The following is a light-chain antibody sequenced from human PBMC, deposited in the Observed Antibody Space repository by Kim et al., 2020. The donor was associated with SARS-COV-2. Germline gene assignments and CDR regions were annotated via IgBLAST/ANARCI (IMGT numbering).Light chain of an antibody. J-gene: IGLJ3*02. Sequence: GQTVTIPCSGSCSNVGRHFLNWYQQLPGTAPKVFIYNDNQRPSGVPDRFSGSRSGTSASLAISGLQSEDEADYYCATWDVSLNGWVFGGGTQLTVL. CDR1: CSNVGRHF. CDR2: NDN. V-gene: IGLV1-44*01. CDR3: ATWDVSLNGWV.